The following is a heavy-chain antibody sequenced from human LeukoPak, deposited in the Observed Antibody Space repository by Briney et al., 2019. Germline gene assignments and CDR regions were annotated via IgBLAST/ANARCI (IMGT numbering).Heavy chain of an antibody. J-gene: IGHJ5*02. CDR1: GYTFINHW. CDR2: INPTGTTT. CDR3: ARDNSVEGIAWWFDP. D-gene: IGHD6-19*01. V-gene: IGHV1-46*01. Sequence: GASVKVSCKASGYTFINHWMHWVRQAPGQGLEWVGLINPTGTTTLYAQEFQGRNTLTRDMSATTDYMELSNLTSEDTAVYYCARDNSVEGIAWWFDPWGQGTLVTVSS.